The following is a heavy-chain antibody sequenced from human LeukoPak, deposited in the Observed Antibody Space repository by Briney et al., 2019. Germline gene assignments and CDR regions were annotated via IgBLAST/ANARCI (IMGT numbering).Heavy chain of an antibody. Sequence: GGSLRLSCAASGFTFSSYAMHWVRQAPGKGLEWVAVISYDGSNKYYADSVKGRFTISRDNSKNTLYLQMNSLRAEDTAVYYCAREYDSSGYYYPKGAFDIWGQGTMVTVSS. D-gene: IGHD3-22*01. CDR2: ISYDGSNK. CDR1: GFTFSSYA. J-gene: IGHJ3*02. V-gene: IGHV3-30-3*01. CDR3: AREYDSSGYYYPKGAFDI.